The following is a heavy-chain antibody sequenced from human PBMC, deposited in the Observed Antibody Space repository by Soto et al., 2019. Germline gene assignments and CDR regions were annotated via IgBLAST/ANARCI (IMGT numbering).Heavy chain of an antibody. Sequence: ESGGGVVQPGRSLRLSCAASGFTFSSYGMHWVRQAPGKGLEWVAVISYDGSNKYYADSVKGRFTISRDNSKNTLYLQMNSLRAEDTAVYYCAKDSVVAAFDYWGQGTLVTVSS. J-gene: IGHJ4*02. CDR3: AKDSVVAAFDY. CDR2: ISYDGSNK. V-gene: IGHV3-30*18. CDR1: GFTFSSYG. D-gene: IGHD2-15*01.